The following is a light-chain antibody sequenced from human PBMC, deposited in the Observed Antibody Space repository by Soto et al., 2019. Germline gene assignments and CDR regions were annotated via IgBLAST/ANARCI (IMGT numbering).Light chain of an antibody. V-gene: IGKV1-5*03. CDR1: QTISSW. CDR2: KAS. CDR3: QHYKTYPWT. Sequence: DVQSSQSPPTLTGSLANRATLTCMASQTISSWLAWYQQKPGKAPKLLIYKASTLESGVPSRFSGSGSGTEFTLTISSLQPDDFATYYCQHYKTYPWTFGQGTKVDI. J-gene: IGKJ1*01.